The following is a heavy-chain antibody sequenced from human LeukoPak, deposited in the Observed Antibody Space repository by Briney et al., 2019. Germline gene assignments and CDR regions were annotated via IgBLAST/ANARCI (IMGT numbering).Heavy chain of an antibody. V-gene: IGHV3-48*01. D-gene: IGHD5-12*01. CDR2: ISSNTRTTSTI. CDR3: ARDRGYSGYDLLY. CDR1: GFTFSSYS. J-gene: IGHJ4*02. Sequence: GGSLRLSCAASGFTFSSYSMNWVSQAPGKGLEWVSYISSNTRTTSTIYYADSVKGRFTISRDDAQNSLYLQMSGLRAEDTAVYYCARDRGYSGYDLLYWGQGTLVAVSS.